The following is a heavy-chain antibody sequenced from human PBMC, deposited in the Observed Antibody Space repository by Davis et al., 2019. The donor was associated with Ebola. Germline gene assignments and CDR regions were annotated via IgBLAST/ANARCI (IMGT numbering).Heavy chain of an antibody. J-gene: IGHJ3*02. D-gene: IGHD3-22*01. Sequence: APVTVFCKASGYRFTSYYMHWVRQAPGQGLEWMGIINPITGGTSYAQNFQVRVNMTRDTSTSTVYMELSSLRSEDTAVYYCAREGGRYYDSSGYVFDIWGQGTMVKVSS. CDR1: GYRFTSYY. V-gene: IGHV1-46*01. CDR2: INPITGGT. CDR3: AREGGRYYDSSGYVFDI.